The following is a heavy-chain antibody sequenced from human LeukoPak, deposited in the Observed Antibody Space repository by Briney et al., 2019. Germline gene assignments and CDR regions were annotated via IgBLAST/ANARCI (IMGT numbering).Heavy chain of an antibody. CDR1: GFTFSSYA. D-gene: IGHD3-16*02. V-gene: IGHV3-30*18. Sequence: GGSLRLSCAASGFTFSSYAMSWVRQAPGKGLEWVAVISYDGSNKYYADSVKGRFTISRDNSKNTLYLQMNSLRAEDTAVYYCAKDLGEDDYVWGSYRYPDYWGQGTLVTVSS. J-gene: IGHJ4*02. CDR3: AKDLGEDDYVWGSYRYPDY. CDR2: ISYDGSNK.